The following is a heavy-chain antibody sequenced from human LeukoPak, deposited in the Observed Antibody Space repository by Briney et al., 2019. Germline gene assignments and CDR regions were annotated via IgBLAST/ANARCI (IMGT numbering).Heavy chain of an antibody. J-gene: IGHJ4*02. Sequence: PSETLSLTCAVYGGSFSGYYWSWIRQPPGKGLEWIGEINHSGSTNYNPSLKSRVTISVDTSKNQFSLKLSSVTAADTAVYYCARSQFMITFGGGGQGTLVTVSS. CDR3: ARSQFMITFGG. CDR1: GGSFSGYY. CDR2: INHSGST. V-gene: IGHV4-34*01. D-gene: IGHD3-16*01.